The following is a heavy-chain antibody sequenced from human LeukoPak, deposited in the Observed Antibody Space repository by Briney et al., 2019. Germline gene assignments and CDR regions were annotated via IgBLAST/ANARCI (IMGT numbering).Heavy chain of an antibody. CDR3: ARAAAGHGLGHSFDY. CDR1: GFTFSSYD. V-gene: IGHV3-13*01. J-gene: IGHJ4*02. CDR2: IGTAGDT. D-gene: IGHD6-13*01. Sequence: GGSLRLSCAASGFTFSSYDMHRVRQATGKGLEWVSAIGTAGDTYYPGSVKGRFTISRENAKNSLYLQMNSLRAGDTAVYYCARAAAGHGLGHSFDYWGQGTLVTVSS.